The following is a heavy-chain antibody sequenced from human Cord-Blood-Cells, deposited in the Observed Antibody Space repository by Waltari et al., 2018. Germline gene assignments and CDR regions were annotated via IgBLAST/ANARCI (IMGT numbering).Heavy chain of an antibody. V-gene: IGHV4-39*01. CDR1: GGSISSSSSS. CDR2: IYYRGST. D-gene: IGHD6-13*01. Sequence: QLQLQESGPRLVTPSATLSLTCTVSGGSISSSSSSWRWLRQPPGKGLEWIGSIYYRGSTYYNPSLKSRVTISVDTSKNQFSLKLSSVTAADTAVYYCARTEYSSSWYFDYWGQGTLVTVSS. CDR3: ARTEYSSSWYFDY. J-gene: IGHJ4*02.